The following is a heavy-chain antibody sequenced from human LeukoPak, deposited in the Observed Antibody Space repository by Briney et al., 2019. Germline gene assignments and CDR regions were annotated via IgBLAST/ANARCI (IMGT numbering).Heavy chain of an antibody. D-gene: IGHD6-13*01. CDR3: ARSSHIAAAGTGPYYYYYYYMDV. CDR2: IYYSGST. CDR1: GGSISSYY. Sequence: SETLSLTCTVSGGSISSYYWSWIRQPPGKGLEWIGYIYYSGSTNYNPSLKSRVTISVGTSKNQFSLKLSSVTAADTAVYYCARSSHIAAAGTGPYYYYYYYMDVWGKGTTVTVSS. J-gene: IGHJ6*03. V-gene: IGHV4-59*01.